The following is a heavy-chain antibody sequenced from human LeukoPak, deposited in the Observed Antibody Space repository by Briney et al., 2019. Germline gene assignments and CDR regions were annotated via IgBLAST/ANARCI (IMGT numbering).Heavy chain of an antibody. CDR2: IRSDGGST. V-gene: IGHV3-23*01. J-gene: IGHJ4*02. CDR3: AKIGALTSVNFDY. CDR1: GFTFSSYT. D-gene: IGHD4-17*01. Sequence: GGSLRLSCAASGFTFSSYTMTWVRQAPGKGLEWVSSIRSDGGSTNYADSVKGRFTFSRDNSKNTLDLQVNSLRVEDTAIYYCAKIGALTSVNFDYWGQGTLVTVSS.